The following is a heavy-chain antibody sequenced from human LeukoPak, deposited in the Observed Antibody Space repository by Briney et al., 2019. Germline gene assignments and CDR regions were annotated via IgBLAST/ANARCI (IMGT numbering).Heavy chain of an antibody. CDR2: ISPNSGDT. CDR3: ARDYCSSTSCLFDY. CDR1: GYSLTGYH. V-gene: IGHV1-2*06. J-gene: IGHJ4*02. D-gene: IGHD2-2*01. Sequence: GASVKVSCKASGYSLTGYHMHWVRQATGQGLEWMGRISPNSGDTNYAQKFQGRVTMTRDTSISTAYMELSRLRSDDTAVYYCARDYCSSTSCLFDYWGQGTLVTVSS.